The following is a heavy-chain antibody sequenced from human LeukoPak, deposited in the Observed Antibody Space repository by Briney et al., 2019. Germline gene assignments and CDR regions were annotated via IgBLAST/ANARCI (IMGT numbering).Heavy chain of an antibody. CDR1: GITFSSYA. J-gene: IGHJ3*02. D-gene: IGHD1-14*01. CDR2: VSGSGGST. V-gene: IGHV3-23*01. Sequence: GGSLRLSCAASGITFSSYAMSWVRQAPGKGLEWVSGVSGSGGSTYYADSVKGRFTISRDNAKTSLYLQMNSLRAEDTAVYYCARDVLAAGATGTFDIWGQGTMVTVSS. CDR3: ARDVLAAGATGTFDI.